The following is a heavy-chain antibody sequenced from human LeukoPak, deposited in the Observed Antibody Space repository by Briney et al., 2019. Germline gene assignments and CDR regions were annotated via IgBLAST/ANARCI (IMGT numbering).Heavy chain of an antibody. CDR3: ASHYSRYGDEVDY. V-gene: IGHV4-59*08. CDR1: RGSISSYY. D-gene: IGHD4-17*01. CDR2: IYYSGST. J-gene: IGHJ4*02. Sequence: SETLSLTCTVCRGSISSYYWSWIRQPPGKGLEWLGYIYYSGSTNYNPSLKSRVTISVDTSKNQFSLKLSSVTAADTAVYYCASHYSRYGDEVDYWGQRTLVTVSS.